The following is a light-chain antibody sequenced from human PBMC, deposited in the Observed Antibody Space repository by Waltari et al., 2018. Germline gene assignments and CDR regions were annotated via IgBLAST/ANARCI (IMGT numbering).Light chain of an antibody. V-gene: IGKV4-1*01. Sequence: DIVVTQSPDSLTVSLGETATLSCKSSQSLLSTSDHRNHLAWYQQKPGQPPNLLIYRASSRESGVPDRFSAYGSGTDFTLTISSLQAEDVAVYYCQQYINPPYTFGQGTKLQI. CDR3: QQYINPPYT. CDR2: RAS. CDR1: QSLLSTSDHRNH. J-gene: IGKJ2*01.